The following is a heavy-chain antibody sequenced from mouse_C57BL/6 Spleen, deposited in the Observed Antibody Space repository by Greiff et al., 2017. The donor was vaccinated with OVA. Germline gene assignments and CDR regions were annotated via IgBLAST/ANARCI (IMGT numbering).Heavy chain of an antibody. CDR2: INPNNGGT. CDR1: GYTFTDYY. CDR3: ARSFDGYYLDY. J-gene: IGHJ2*01. D-gene: IGHD2-3*01. Sequence: VQLQQSGPELVKPGASVKISCKASGYTFTDYYMNWVKQSHGKSLEWIGDINPNNGGTSYNQKFKGKATLTVDKSSSTAYMELRSLTSEDSAVYYCARSFDGYYLDYWGQGTTLTVSS. V-gene: IGHV1-26*01.